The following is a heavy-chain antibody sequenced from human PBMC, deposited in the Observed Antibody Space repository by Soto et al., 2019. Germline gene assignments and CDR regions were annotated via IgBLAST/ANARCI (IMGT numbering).Heavy chain of an antibody. V-gene: IGHV4-61*01. Sequence: QVQLQESGPGLVKPSETLSLTCTVSGGSVSSGSYYWSWIRQPPGKGLEWIGYIYYSGSTNYNPSLKSRVTISVDTSKNQFSLKLSSVTAADTAVYYCARARIKGSGSYYNVPFDYWAQGTLVTVSS. J-gene: IGHJ4*02. CDR2: IYYSGST. D-gene: IGHD3-10*01. CDR1: GGSVSSGSYY. CDR3: ARARIKGSGSYYNVPFDY.